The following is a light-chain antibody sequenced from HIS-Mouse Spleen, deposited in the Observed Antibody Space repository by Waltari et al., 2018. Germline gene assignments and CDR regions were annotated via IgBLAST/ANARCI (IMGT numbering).Light chain of an antibody. V-gene: IGLV3-21*03. CDR2: DES. Sequence: SYVLTQPPSVSVAPGKTARITCGGNNIGSKSVHWYQQKPGQAPVLVVDDESDRPSGIPERFSGSKSGNTATLTISRVEAGDEADYYCQVWDSSSDHVVFGGGTKLTVL. J-gene: IGLJ2*01. CDR1: NIGSKS. CDR3: QVWDSSSDHVV.